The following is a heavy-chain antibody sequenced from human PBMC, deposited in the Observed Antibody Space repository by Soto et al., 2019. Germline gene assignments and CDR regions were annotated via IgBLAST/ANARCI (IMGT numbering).Heavy chain of an antibody. CDR3: ARSQGSSTSLEIYYYYYYGMDV. Sequence: QVQLVQSGAEVKKPGSSVKVSCKASGGTFSSYAISWVRQAPGQGLEWMGGIIPISDTTNYAQKFQGRVTITTDESTSTAYMELSSLRSADPAVYYCARSQGSSTSLEIYYYYYYGMDVWGQGTTVTVSS. V-gene: IGHV1-69*01. D-gene: IGHD2-2*01. CDR2: IIPISDTT. CDR1: GGTFSSYA. J-gene: IGHJ6*02.